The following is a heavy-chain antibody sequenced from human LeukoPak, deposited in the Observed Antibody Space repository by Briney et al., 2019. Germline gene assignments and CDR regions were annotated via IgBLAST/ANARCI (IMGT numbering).Heavy chain of an antibody. J-gene: IGHJ3*02. CDR1: GFTFSSYA. CDR3: ATLFSLDI. CDR2: ISGSAGTT. V-gene: IGHV3-23*01. Sequence: SGGSLRRSCAASGFTFSSYAMSWVRQAPGMGLEWVSSISGSAGTTYYADSVKGRFTISRDNSKNTLYVQMNSLRAEDTAVYYCATLFSLDIWGQGTMVTVSS.